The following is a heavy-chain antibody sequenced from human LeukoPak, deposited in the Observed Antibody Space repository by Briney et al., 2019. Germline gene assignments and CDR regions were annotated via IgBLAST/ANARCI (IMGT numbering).Heavy chain of an antibody. Sequence: SVKVSCKASGGTFSSYAISWVRQAPGQGLEWMGGIIPIFGTANYAQKFQGRVTITTDESTSTAYMELRSLRSDDTAVYYCARDRLFIAAAGTVDYWGQGTLVTVSS. CDR1: GGTFSSYA. CDR2: IIPIFGTA. J-gene: IGHJ4*02. V-gene: IGHV1-69*05. CDR3: ARDRLFIAAAGTVDY. D-gene: IGHD6-13*01.